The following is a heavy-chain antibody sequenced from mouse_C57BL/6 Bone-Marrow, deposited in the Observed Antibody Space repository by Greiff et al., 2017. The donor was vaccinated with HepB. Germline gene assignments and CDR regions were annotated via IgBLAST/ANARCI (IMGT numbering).Heavy chain of an antibody. CDR1: GFNIKDDY. J-gene: IGHJ4*01. V-gene: IGHV14-4*01. Sequence: EVQLKESGAELVRPGASVKLSCTASGFNIKDDYMHWVKQRPEQGLEWIGWIDPENGDTEYASKFQGKATITADTSSNTAYLQLSSLTSEDTAVYYCTTPDYAMDYWGQGTSVTVSS. CDR2: IDPENGDT. CDR3: TTPDYAMDY.